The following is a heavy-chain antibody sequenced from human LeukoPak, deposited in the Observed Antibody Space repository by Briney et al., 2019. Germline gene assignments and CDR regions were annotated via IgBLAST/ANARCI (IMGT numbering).Heavy chain of an antibody. Sequence: SETLSLTCTVSGGSISSGGYYWSWIRQPAGKGLKWIGRIYTSGSTNYNPSLKSRVTMSVDTSKNQFSLKLSSVTAADTAVYYCARTQGWFDPWGQGTLVTVSS. V-gene: IGHV4-61*02. CDR2: IYTSGST. CDR1: GGSISSGGYY. J-gene: IGHJ5*02. CDR3: ARTQGWFDP.